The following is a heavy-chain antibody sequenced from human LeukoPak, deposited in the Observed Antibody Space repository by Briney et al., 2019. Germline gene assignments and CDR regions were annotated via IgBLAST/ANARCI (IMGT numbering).Heavy chain of an antibody. CDR1: GFTFGDYA. D-gene: IGHD6-13*01. CDR2: IRSKAYGGTT. Sequence: TGGSLRLSCTASGFTFGDYATSWFRQAPGKGLEWVGFIRSKAYGGTTEYAASVKGRFTISRDDSKSIAYLQMNSLKTEDTAVYYCTRGDWQQLVYWGQGTLVTVSS. V-gene: IGHV3-49*03. J-gene: IGHJ4*02. CDR3: TRGDWQQLVY.